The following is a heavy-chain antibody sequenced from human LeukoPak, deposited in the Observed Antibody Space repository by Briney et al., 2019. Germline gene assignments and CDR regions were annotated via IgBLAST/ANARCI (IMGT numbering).Heavy chain of an antibody. Sequence: KPGGSLRLSCAASGFTFSDYYMSWIRQAPGKGLEWVSYISSSVSTIYYADSVKGRFTISRDNAKNSLYLQMNSLRAEDTAVYYCARDRVVVVPAAIYDYWGQGTLVTVSS. V-gene: IGHV3-11*01. CDR2: ISSSVSTI. J-gene: IGHJ4*02. CDR3: ARDRVVVVPAAIYDY. CDR1: GFTFSDYY. D-gene: IGHD2-2*02.